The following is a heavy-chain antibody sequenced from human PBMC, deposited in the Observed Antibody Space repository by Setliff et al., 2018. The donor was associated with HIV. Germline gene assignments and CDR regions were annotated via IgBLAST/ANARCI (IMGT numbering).Heavy chain of an antibody. CDR3: ARTSEYDFGLTKYLDY. CDR1: GGSFRSSRYY. Sequence: SETLSLTCTVSGGSFRSSRYYWGWIRQPPGKGLEWIGNIHYGGFFWYSPSLKSRVTISVDTSKNQFSLKLSSVTAADTAVYYCARTSEYDFGLTKYLDYWGQGTLVTVSS. CDR2: IHYGGFF. V-gene: IGHV4-39*01. D-gene: IGHD3-3*01. J-gene: IGHJ4*02.